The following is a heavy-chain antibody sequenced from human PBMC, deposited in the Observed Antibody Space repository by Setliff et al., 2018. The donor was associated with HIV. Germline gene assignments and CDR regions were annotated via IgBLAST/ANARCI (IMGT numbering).Heavy chain of an antibody. CDR3: ARTKGGSKHGSVWDS. CDR2: INYNGIT. D-gene: IGHD3-16*01. CDR1: GDSINTDGLY. V-gene: IGHV4-31*01. J-gene: IGHJ5*02. Sequence: KPSETLSLTCTVSGDSINTDGLYWTWIRQHPATGLEWIGYINYNGITYYNPALESLVSISVALSRNQFSLKLNSVTVADTAVYYCARTKGGSKHGSVWDSWGQGILVTVSS.